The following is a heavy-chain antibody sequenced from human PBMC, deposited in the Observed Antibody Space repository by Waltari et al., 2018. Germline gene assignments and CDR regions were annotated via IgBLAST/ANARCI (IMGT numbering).Heavy chain of an antibody. CDR1: GFTVSSNY. Sequence: EVQLVESGGGLIQPGGSLRLSCAASGFTVSSNYMSWVRQAPGKGLEWVSVIYSGCSTYYGDSVKGRFTISRDNSKNTRYLQMNSLRAEDTAVYYCGTMVQGVINYWGQGTLVTVSS. D-gene: IGHD3-10*01. CDR2: IYSGCST. V-gene: IGHV3-53*01. CDR3: GTMVQGVINY. J-gene: IGHJ4*02.